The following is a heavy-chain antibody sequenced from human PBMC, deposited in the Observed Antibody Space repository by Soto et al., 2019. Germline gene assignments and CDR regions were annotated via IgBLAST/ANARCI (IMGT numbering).Heavy chain of an antibody. Sequence: QVQLQEAGPGLVKPSGTLSLTCAGSGDSLSRDKWWSLVRQPPGKGLEWMGAVYHSGNNNNNPSPKVLVIISVDKPKNQFSLKLSSVTDADTAMYYCGRGERQQQRDYWGQGTLVTVSS. J-gene: IGHJ4*02. CDR2: VYHSGNN. CDR3: GRGERQQQRDY. D-gene: IGHD6-13*01. CDR1: GDSLSRDKW. V-gene: IGHV4-4*02.